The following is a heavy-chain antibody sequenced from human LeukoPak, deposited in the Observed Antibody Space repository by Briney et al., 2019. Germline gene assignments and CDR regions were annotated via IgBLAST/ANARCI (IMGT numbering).Heavy chain of an antibody. CDR1: GGSISSYY. V-gene: IGHV4-4*07. D-gene: IGHD3-9*01. Sequence: SETLSLTCTVSGGSISSYYWSWIRQPAGKGLEWIGRIYTSSRTNYNASLKSRGTMSVDTSKTQLSLKLSSVTAADTAVYYCARGRGDYDLLTRNPLFDYWGQGTLVTVSS. CDR2: IYTSSRT. J-gene: IGHJ4*02. CDR3: ARGRGDYDLLTRNPLFDY.